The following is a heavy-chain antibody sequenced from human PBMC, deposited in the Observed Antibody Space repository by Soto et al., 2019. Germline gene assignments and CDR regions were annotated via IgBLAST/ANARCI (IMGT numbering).Heavy chain of an antibody. D-gene: IGHD1-1*01. CDR1: GYTFTSYG. Sequence: QVQLVQSGAEVKKPGASVKVSCKASGYTFTSYGISWVRQAPGQGLEWMGWISAYNGNTNYAQKLQGRVTMTTDTSTSPAYMELRSLRSDDTAVYYCARDGNNWNESYSYYCMDVWGQGTTVTVSS. CDR2: ISAYNGNT. CDR3: ARDGNNWNESYSYYCMDV. J-gene: IGHJ6*02. V-gene: IGHV1-18*04.